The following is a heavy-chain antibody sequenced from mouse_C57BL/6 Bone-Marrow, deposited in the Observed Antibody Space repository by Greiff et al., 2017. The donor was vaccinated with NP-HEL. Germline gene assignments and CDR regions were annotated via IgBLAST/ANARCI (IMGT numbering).Heavy chain of an antibody. V-gene: IGHV1-18*01. J-gene: IGHJ4*01. CDR2: INPNNGGT. CDR3: ARSPQARYAMDY. CDR1: GYTFTDYN. Sequence: EVKLVESGPELVKPGASVKIPCKASGYTFTDYNMDWVKQSHGKSLEWIGDINPNNGGTIYNQKFKGKATLTVDKSSSAAYMELRSLTSEDTAVYYCARSPQARYAMDYWGQGTSVTVSS. D-gene: IGHD3-2*02.